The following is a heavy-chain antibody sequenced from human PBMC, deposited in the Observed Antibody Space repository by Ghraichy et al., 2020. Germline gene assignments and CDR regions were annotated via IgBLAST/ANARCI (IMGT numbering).Heavy chain of an antibody. J-gene: IGHJ5*02. CDR3: ARGRGYTAMGRWFDP. CDR2: IWYDGSNK. Sequence: SLNISCAASGFTFSSYGMHWVRQAPGKGLEWVAVIWYDGSNKYYADSVKGRFTISRDNSKNTLYLQMNSLRAEDTAVYYCARGRGYTAMGRWFDPWGQGTLVTVSS. V-gene: IGHV3-33*01. D-gene: IGHD5-18*01. CDR1: GFTFSSYG.